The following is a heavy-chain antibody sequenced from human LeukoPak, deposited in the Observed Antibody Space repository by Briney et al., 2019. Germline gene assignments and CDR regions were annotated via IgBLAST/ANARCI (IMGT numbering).Heavy chain of an antibody. J-gene: IGHJ4*02. Sequence: SGPTLVNPTQTLTLTCTFSGFSLSTSGMCVSWIRQPPGKALEWLARIDWDDDKYYSTSLKTRLTISKDTSKNQVVLTMTNMDPVDTATYYCARITHPSYGAGTLDYWGQGTLVTVSS. CDR2: IDWDDDK. V-gene: IGHV2-70*11. CDR3: ARITHPSYGAGTLDY. D-gene: IGHD6-19*01. CDR1: GFSLSTSGMC.